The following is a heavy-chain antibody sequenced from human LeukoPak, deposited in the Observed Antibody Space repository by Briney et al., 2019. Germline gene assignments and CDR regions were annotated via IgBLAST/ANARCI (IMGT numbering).Heavy chain of an antibody. Sequence: SETLSLTCTVSGGSMTNYHWSWIRQSPGKGLEWIGFIYYSGRTNYNPSLKSRVTISVDTSKNQFSLKLSSVTAADTAVYYCARREDSSGWYDDYWGQGTLVTVSS. V-gene: IGHV4-59*12. CDR1: GGSMTNYH. CDR2: IYYSGRT. D-gene: IGHD6-19*01. J-gene: IGHJ4*02. CDR3: ARREDSSGWYDDY.